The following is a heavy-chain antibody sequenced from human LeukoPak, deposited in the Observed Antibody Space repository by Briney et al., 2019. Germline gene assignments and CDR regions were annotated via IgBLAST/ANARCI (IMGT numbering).Heavy chain of an antibody. CDR2: INPNSGGT. V-gene: IGHV1-2*02. J-gene: IGHJ4*02. CDR3: ARDSPGGRFLEWLTQYYFDY. D-gene: IGHD3-3*01. Sequence: ASVKVSCKASGYTLTGYYMHWVRQAPGQGLEWMGWINPNSGGTNYAQKFQGRVTITADKSTSTAYMELSSLRSEDTAVYYCARDSPGGRFLEWLTQYYFDYWGQGTLVTVSS. CDR1: GYTLTGYY.